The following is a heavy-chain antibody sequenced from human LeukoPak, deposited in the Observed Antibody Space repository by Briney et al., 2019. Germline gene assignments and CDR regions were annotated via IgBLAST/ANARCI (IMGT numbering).Heavy chain of an antibody. CDR1: GGSISSYY. D-gene: IGHD1-26*01. J-gene: IGHJ4*02. CDR2: IYYSGST. CDR3: AKVGATTKGQTY. V-gene: IGHV4-59*08. Sequence: SSETLSLTCTVSGGSISSYYWSWIRQPPGKGLEWIGYIYYSGSTNYNPSLKSRVTISVDTSKNQFSLKLSSVTATDTAVYYCAKVGATTKGQTYWGQGTLVTVSS.